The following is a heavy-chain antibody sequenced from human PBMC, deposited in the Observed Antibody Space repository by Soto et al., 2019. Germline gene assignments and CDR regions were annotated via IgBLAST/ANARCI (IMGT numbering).Heavy chain of an antibody. CDR2: IIPILGIA. J-gene: IGHJ5*02. Sequence: GASVKVSCKASGGTFSSYTISWVRQAPGQGLEWMGRIIPILGIADYAQKFQGRVTITADKSTSTAYMELSSLRSEDTAVYYCARTLGITIFGVVIHHPFDPWGQGTLVTASS. V-gene: IGHV1-69*02. D-gene: IGHD3-3*01. CDR1: GGTFSSYT. CDR3: ARTLGITIFGVVIHHPFDP.